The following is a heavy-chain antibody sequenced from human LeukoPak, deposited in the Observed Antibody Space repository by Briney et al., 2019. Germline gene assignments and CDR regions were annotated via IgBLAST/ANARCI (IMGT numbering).Heavy chain of an antibody. D-gene: IGHD6-6*01. J-gene: IGHJ3*02. CDR1: GFTFSGSA. Sequence: GGSLRLSCAASGFTFSGSAMHWVRQASGKGLEWVGRIRSRANNYATEYAAPVKGRFTISRDDSKNTAYLQMNSLKTEDTAVYYCARGKNEYSSSSLSAFDIWGQGTMVTVSS. CDR2: IRSRANNYAT. V-gene: IGHV3-73*01. CDR3: ARGKNEYSSSSLSAFDI.